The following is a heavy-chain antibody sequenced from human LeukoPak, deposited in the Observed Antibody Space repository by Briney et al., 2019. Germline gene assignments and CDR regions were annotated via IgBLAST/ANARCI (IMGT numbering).Heavy chain of an antibody. Sequence: GGSLRLSCAASGFTVSSNYMSWVRQAPGKGLEWVSVIYSGGTTYYADSVKGRFTISRDNSKNTLYLQMNSLRVEDTAVYYCARGDYGDHQYFQHWGQGTPVTVSS. CDR1: GFTVSSNY. CDR2: IYSGGTT. V-gene: IGHV3-53*01. J-gene: IGHJ1*01. CDR3: ARGDYGDHQYFQH. D-gene: IGHD4-17*01.